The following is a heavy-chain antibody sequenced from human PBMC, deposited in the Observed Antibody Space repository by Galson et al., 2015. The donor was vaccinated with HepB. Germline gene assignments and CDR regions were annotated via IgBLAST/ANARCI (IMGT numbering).Heavy chain of an antibody. CDR3: ARASGYYDFWSGYGTLNWFDP. Sequence: SVKVSCKASGYTFTSYDINWVRQATGQGLEWMGWMNPNSGNTGYAQKFQGRVTMTRNTSISTAYMELSSLRSEDTAVYYCARASGYYDFWSGYGTLNWFDPWGQGTLVTVSS. D-gene: IGHD3-3*01. CDR1: GYTFTSYD. J-gene: IGHJ5*02. V-gene: IGHV1-8*01. CDR2: MNPNSGNT.